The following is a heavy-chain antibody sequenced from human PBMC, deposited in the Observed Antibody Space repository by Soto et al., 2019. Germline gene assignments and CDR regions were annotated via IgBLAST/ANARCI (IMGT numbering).Heavy chain of an antibody. J-gene: IGHJ4*02. V-gene: IGHV3-30*18. CDR2: ISYDGSNK. CDR3: AKEERPNYDILTGYYPFDY. D-gene: IGHD3-9*01. Sequence: QVQLVESGGGVVQPGRSLRLSCAASGFPFSSYGMHWVRQAPGKGLEWVAVISYDGSNKYYADSVKGRFTISRDNSKNTLYLQMNSLRAEDTAVYYCAKEERPNYDILTGYYPFDYWGQGTLVTVSS. CDR1: GFPFSSYG.